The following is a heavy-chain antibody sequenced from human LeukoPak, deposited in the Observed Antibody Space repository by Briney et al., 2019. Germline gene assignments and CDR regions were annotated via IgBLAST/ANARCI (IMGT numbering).Heavy chain of an antibody. D-gene: IGHD3-16*02. J-gene: IGHJ4*02. Sequence: GGTLRLSCTASGFTFGDYAMSWFRQAPGKGREWVGFIRSKAYGGTTEYAASVKGRFTISRDDSKSIAYLQMNSLKTDDTAVYYCTRRDDYDYVWGSYRPTRIFDYWGQGTLVTVSS. CDR2: IRSKAYGGTT. CDR3: TRRDDYDYVWGSYRPTRIFDY. CDR1: GFTFGDYA. V-gene: IGHV3-49*03.